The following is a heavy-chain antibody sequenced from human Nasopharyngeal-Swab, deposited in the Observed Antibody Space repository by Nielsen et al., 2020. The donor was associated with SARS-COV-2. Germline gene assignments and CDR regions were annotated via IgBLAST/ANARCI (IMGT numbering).Heavy chain of an antibody. Sequence: ASAQVSCKASGYTFNNYYIHWVRQAPGQGLEWMGMINPGSGGTTYAQKFQGRVTMTRDTSTSTVFMDLSSLRSEDTAVYYCARRGRCSGSSCDMDVWGQGTTVTVSS. D-gene: IGHD2-2*01. CDR2: INPGSGGT. CDR1: GYTFNNYY. V-gene: IGHV1-46*02. J-gene: IGHJ6*02. CDR3: ARRGRCSGSSCDMDV.